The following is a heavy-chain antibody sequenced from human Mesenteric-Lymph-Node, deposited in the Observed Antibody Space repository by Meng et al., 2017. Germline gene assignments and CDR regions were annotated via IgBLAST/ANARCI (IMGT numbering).Heavy chain of an antibody. J-gene: IGHJ4*02. CDR1: VGSFSGHS. CDR2: INHRGST. D-gene: IGHD2-15*01. V-gene: IGHV4-34*01. CDR3: ARDQGGAGAY. Sequence: QVQLQQWGAGQLKPSETLSLTCAVYVGSFSGHSWTWLRQSPGKGLEWIGDINHRGSTNYNPSLKSRVTISVDTSKNQFSLELNYVTAADTAVYYCARDQGGAGAYWGQGTLVTVSS.